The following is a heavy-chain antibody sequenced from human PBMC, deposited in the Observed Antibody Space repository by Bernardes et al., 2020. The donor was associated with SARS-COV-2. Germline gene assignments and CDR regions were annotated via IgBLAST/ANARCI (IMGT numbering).Heavy chain of an antibody. Sequence: GGSLRLSCVASGFTFSNAWMTWVRQAPGKGLEWVGRIKSKTDGGITDYAASVKGRFTISRDDSKNTVYLQMNSLKNEDTAVYYCNWGIVTAGNYDYWGQGTQVTVSP. J-gene: IGHJ4*02. D-gene: IGHD6-13*01. CDR3: NWGIVTAGNYDY. V-gene: IGHV3-15*01. CDR1: GFTFSNAW. CDR2: IKSKTDGGIT.